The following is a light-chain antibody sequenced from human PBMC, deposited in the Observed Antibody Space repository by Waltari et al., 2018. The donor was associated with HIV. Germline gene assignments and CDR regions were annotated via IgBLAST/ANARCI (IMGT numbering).Light chain of an antibody. Sequence: QPVVTQEPSLSVSAGGTVTRTCGSSTGAVTTGHSVSWFQQPPGPAPRTLIYDTNKGHSWTPARFSGSLLGSFGGRAALTLSGAQPEDEADYYCLLSYSGARVFGGGTKLTV. CDR3: LLSYSGARV. CDR1: TGAVTTGHS. V-gene: IGLV7-46*01. J-gene: IGLJ2*01. CDR2: DTN.